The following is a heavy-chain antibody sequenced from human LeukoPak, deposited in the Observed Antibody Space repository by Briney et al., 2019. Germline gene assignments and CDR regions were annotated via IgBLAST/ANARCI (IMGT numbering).Heavy chain of an antibody. CDR1: GASIRSGDYY. V-gene: IGHV4-30-4*01. Sequence: PSETLSLTCTVSGASIRSGDYYWSWIRQPPGKGLEWIGYIYYSGSTYYNPSLKSRVTISVDTSKNQFSLKLSSVTAADTAVYYCARSAQLGREFDYWGQRTLVTVSS. CDR3: ARSAQLGREFDY. J-gene: IGHJ4*02. D-gene: IGHD5-24*01. CDR2: IYYSGST.